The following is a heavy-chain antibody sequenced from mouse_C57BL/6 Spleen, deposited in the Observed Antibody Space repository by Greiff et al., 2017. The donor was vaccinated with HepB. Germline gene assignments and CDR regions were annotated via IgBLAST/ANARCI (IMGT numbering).Heavy chain of an antibody. J-gene: IGHJ2*01. CDR3: ARRRTGKGYFDY. D-gene: IGHD4-1*01. V-gene: IGHV1-69*01. Sequence: QVQLQQSGAELVMPGASVKLSCKASGYTFTSYWMHWVKQRPGQGLEWIGEIDPSDSYTNYNQKFKGKSTLTVDKSSSTAYMQLSSLTSEDSAVYYCARRRTGKGYFDYWGQGTTLTVSS. CDR1: GYTFTSYW. CDR2: IDPSDSYT.